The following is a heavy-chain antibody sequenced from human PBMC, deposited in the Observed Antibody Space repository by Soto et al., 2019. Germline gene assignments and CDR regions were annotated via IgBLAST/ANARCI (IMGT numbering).Heavy chain of an antibody. CDR3: ARDQYPYFDWRVQESDYYYYYGMDV. D-gene: IGHD3-9*01. V-gene: IGHV1-18*01. CDR2: ISTYNGDT. J-gene: IGHJ6*02. Sequence: ASVKVSCKASGYAFSTYGISWVRQAPGQGLEWMGWISTYNGDTNYVQNFQGRLTMTADTSTGTAYMELRSLRSDDTAVYYCARDQYPYFDWRVQESDYYYYYGMDVWGQGTTVTVSS. CDR1: GYAFSTYG.